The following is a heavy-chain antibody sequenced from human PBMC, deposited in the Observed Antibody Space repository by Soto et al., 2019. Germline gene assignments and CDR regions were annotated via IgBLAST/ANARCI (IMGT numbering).Heavy chain of an antibody. CDR1: GFTFSSYG. D-gene: IGHD3-16*01. V-gene: IGHV3-30*18. Sequence: PGGSLRLSCAASGFTFSSYGMHWVRQAPGKGLEWVAVISYDGSNKYYADSVKGRFTISRDNSKNTLYLQMNSLRAEDTAVYYCAKDRPEKGETGSYFDYWGQGTLVTVSS. CDR2: ISYDGSNK. CDR3: AKDRPEKGETGSYFDY. J-gene: IGHJ4*02.